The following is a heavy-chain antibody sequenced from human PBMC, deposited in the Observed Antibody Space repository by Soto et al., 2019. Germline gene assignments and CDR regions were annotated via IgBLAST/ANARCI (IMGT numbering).Heavy chain of an antibody. CDR1: GYTFTSYD. J-gene: IGHJ6*02. Sequence: GASVKVSCKASGYTFTSYDINWVRQATGQGLEWMGWMNPNSGNTGYAQKFQGRVTMTRNTSISTAYMELSSLRSEDTAVYYCARGDQVSPYSSGWYTPYYYYGMDVWVPETLLVTVSS. CDR2: MNPNSGNT. D-gene: IGHD6-19*01. CDR3: ARGDQVSPYSSGWYTPYYYYGMDV. V-gene: IGHV1-8*01.